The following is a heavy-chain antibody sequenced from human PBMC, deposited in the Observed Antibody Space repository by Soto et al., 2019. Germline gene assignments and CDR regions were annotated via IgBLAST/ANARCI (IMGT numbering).Heavy chain of an antibody. CDR3: AKDSQFYYMDV. CDR2: ISWNSDII. CDR1: GFNINYYA. Sequence: EVQLVESGGGLAQPGRSLRLSCAASGFNINYYAMHWVRQAPGKGLEWVSGISWNSDIIGYADSVKGRFTISRDNAKNSVLLQMNSLRAEDTALYYCAKDSQFYYMDVWGQGTTVTVSS. V-gene: IGHV3-9*01. J-gene: IGHJ6*03.